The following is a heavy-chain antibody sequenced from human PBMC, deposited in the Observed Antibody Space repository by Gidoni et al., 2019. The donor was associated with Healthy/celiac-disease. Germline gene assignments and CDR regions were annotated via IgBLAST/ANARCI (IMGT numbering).Heavy chain of an antibody. J-gene: IGHJ4*02. D-gene: IGHD3-22*01. Sequence: STYYNPSLKSRVTISVDTSKNQFSLKLSSVTAADTAVYYCARSYYYDSSGYIRLFDYWGQGTLVTVSS. CDR3: ARSYYYDSSGYIRLFDY. CDR2: ST. V-gene: IGHV4-31*02.